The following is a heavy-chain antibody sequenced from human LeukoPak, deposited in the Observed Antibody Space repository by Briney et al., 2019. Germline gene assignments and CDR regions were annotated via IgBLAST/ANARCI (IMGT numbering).Heavy chain of an antibody. CDR2: IYYSGST. D-gene: IGHD6-13*01. CDR3: ARVSRQQLTFDY. Sequence: SETLSLTCTVSGGSISSYYWSWIRQPPGKGLEWIGYIYYSGSTNYNPSLKSRVTISVDTSKNQFSLKLSSVTAADTGVYYCARVSRQQLTFDYWGQGTLVTVSS. V-gene: IGHV4-59*01. CDR1: GGSISSYY. J-gene: IGHJ4*02.